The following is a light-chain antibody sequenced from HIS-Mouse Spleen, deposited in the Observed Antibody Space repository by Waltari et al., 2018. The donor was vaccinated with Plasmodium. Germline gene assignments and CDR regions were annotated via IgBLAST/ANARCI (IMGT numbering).Light chain of an antibody. J-gene: IGLJ3*02. CDR1: ALPQKY. CDR2: EDS. CDR3: YSTDSSGNHRV. V-gene: IGLV3-10*01. Sequence: SYELTQPPSVSVSPGQTARITCSGAALPQKYAYWYQQKSGQGPVLVNYEDSKRPSGIPERFSGSSSGTMATLTISGAQVEDEADYYCYSTDSSGNHRVFGGGTKLTVL.